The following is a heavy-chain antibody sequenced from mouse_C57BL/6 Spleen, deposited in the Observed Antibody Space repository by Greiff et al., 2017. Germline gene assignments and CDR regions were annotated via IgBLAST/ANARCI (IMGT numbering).Heavy chain of an antibody. CDR1: GYTFTSYT. CDR2: INPSSGYT. V-gene: IGHV1-4*01. Sequence: QVQLKQSGAELARPGASVKMSCKASGYTFTSYTMHWVKQRPGQGLEWIGYINPSSGYTKYNQKFKDKATLTADKSSSTAYMQLSSLTSEDSAVYYGARGDSNSAWFAYWGQGTLVTVSA. J-gene: IGHJ3*01. D-gene: IGHD2-5*01. CDR3: ARGDSNSAWFAY.